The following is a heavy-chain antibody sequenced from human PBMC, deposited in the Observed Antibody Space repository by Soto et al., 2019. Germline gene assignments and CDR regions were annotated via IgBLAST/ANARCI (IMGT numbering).Heavy chain of an antibody. J-gene: IGHJ6*03. D-gene: IGHD3-3*01. CDR3: ARRAYYDSSFLYYYYMDV. CDR2: ISAYNGNT. Sequence: GASVKVSCKASGYTFTSYGISWVRQAPGQGLEWMGWISAYNGNTNYAQKLQGRVTMTTDTSTSTAYMELRSLRSDDTAVYYCARRAYYDSSFLYYYYMDVWGKGTTVTVSS. CDR1: GYTFTSYG. V-gene: IGHV1-18*01.